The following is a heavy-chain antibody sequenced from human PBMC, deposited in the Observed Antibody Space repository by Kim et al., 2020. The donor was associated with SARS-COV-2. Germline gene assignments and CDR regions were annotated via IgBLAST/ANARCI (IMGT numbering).Heavy chain of an antibody. D-gene: IGHD6-13*01. CDR3: EKDRYRSSTYYFDQ. Sequence: ADSVTGRFTISSDKSKNTLYRQMNSLRAEDTAVYYCEKDRYRSSTYYFDQWGQGTLVTVSS. V-gene: IGHV3-23*01. J-gene: IGHJ4*02.